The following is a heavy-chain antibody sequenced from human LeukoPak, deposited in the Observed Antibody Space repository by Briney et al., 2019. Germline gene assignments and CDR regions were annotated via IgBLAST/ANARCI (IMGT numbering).Heavy chain of an antibody. J-gene: IGHJ4*02. CDR2: INHSGST. CDR3: ARAVVVTAYDF. D-gene: IGHD2-21*02. V-gene: IGHV4-34*01. Sequence: PSETLSLTCAVYGGSFSGYYWSRIRQPPGKGLEWIGEINHSGSTNYNPSLKSRVTISVDTSKNQFSLKLSSVTAADTAVYYCARAVVVTAYDFWGQGTLVTVSS. CDR1: GGSFSGYY.